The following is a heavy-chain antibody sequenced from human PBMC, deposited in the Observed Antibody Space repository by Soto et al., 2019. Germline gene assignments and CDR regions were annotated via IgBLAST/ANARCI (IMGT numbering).Heavy chain of an antibody. J-gene: IGHJ4*02. D-gene: IGHD5-12*01. Sequence: EVQLLESGGGLVQPGGSLRLSCAASGVTFSSYAMSWVRQAPGKGLEWVSAISGSGGSTYYADSVKGRFTISRDNSKNTLYLQMNSLRAEDTAVYYCAKVGVVATTAFDYWGQGTLVTVPS. CDR3: AKVGVVATTAFDY. V-gene: IGHV3-23*01. CDR1: GVTFSSYA. CDR2: ISGSGGST.